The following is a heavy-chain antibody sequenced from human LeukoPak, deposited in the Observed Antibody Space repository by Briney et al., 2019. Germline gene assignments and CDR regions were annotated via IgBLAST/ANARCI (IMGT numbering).Heavy chain of an antibody. D-gene: IGHD1-26*01. CDR3: AIGQLVGALPLGY. V-gene: IGHV3-23*01. Sequence: PGGSLRLSCAASGFIFSSYGMHWVRQAPGKGLEWVSAISGSGGSTYYADSVKGRFTISRDNSKNTLYLQMNSLRAEDTAVYYRAIGQLVGALPLGYWGQGTLVTVSS. CDR1: GFIFSSYG. CDR2: ISGSGGST. J-gene: IGHJ4*02.